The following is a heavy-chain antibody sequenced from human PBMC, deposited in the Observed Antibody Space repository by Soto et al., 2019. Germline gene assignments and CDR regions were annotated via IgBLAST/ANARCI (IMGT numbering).Heavy chain of an antibody. D-gene: IGHD6-25*01. Sequence: PXEFLKISGKCSGNTFTSYSIGLVLQMPGKGLEWMGIIYPGDSDTRYSPSFQGQVTISADKSISTAYLQWSSLKASDTAMYYCASREVSGTFDYWGQGTLVTVSS. CDR1: GNTFTSYS. CDR2: IYPGDSDT. CDR3: ASREVSGTFDY. V-gene: IGHV5-51*01. J-gene: IGHJ4*02.